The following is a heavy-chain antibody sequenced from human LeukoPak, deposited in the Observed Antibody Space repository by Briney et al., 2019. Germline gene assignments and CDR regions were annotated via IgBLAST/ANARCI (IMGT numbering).Heavy chain of an antibody. J-gene: IGHJ5*02. D-gene: IGHD6-13*01. CDR3: AKAAGYSTIYWFDP. CDR1: GGSIRSSH. CDR2: IYYSETS. Sequence: SETLSLTCTVSGGSIRSSHWSWIRQPPGKGLEFIGYIYYSETSNYNPSLKSRVTMSVDTSNNQFSLKLNSVTAADAAVYYCAKAAGYSTIYWFDPWGQGTLVTVSS. V-gene: IGHV4-59*01.